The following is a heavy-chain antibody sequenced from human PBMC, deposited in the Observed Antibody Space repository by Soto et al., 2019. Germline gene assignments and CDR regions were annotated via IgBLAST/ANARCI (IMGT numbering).Heavy chain of an antibody. J-gene: IGHJ4*02. CDR2: ISHGGTSI. V-gene: IGHV3-11*01. Sequence: PWWSLRLSCSASVFTFRDYYMNWVRQAPGKGLEWVSSISHGGTSIYYADSVKGRFTISRDSSTNTLYLQMNSLKVGDTAFYFCARSFNDWTTYFDYWSEGTLVTVSS. CDR3: ARSFNDWTTYFDY. CDR1: VFTFRDYY. D-gene: IGHD3-9*01.